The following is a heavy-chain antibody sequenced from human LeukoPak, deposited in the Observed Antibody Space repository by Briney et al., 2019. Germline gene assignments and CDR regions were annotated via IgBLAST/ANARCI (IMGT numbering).Heavy chain of an antibody. CDR2: IYSGGST. J-gene: IGHJ4*02. Sequence: PGGSLTLSCAASGFTVSSNYMSWVRQSPGRGLEWVSVIYSGGSTYYADSVKGRFTISRDSSKNTLYLQMNSLRAEDTAVYYCARVVSPKTFDYWGQGTLVTVSS. CDR3: ARVVSPKTFDY. D-gene: IGHD2-15*01. CDR1: GFTVSSNY. V-gene: IGHV3-53*01.